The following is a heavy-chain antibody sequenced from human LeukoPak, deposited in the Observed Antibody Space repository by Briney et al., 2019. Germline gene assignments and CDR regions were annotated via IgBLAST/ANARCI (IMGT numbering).Heavy chain of an antibody. D-gene: IGHD3-9*01. J-gene: IGHJ4*02. CDR2: ISSSSSTI. CDR3: AKNYDILTGYYTPFDY. Sequence: PGGSLRLSCAASGFTFSTYSMNWVRQAPGKGLEWVSYISSSSSTIYYADSVKGRFTISRDNAKNPLYLQMNSLRAEDTAVYYCAKNYDILTGYYTPFDYWGQGTLVTVSS. V-gene: IGHV3-48*01. CDR1: GFTFSTYS.